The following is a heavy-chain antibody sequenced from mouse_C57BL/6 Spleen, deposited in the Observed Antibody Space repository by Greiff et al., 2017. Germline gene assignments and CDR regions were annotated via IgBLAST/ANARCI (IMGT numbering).Heavy chain of an antibody. CDR1: GFTFSSYG. D-gene: IGHD2-3*01. CDR2: ISSGGSYT. J-gene: IGHJ2*01. Sequence: EVKLVESGGDLVKPGGSLKLSCAASGFTFSSYGMSWVRQTPDKRLEWVATISSGGSYTYYPDSVKGRFTISRDNAKNTLYLQMSSLKSEDTAMYYCARNDGYYVTDYWGQGTTLTVSS. CDR3: ARNDGYYVTDY. V-gene: IGHV5-6*01.